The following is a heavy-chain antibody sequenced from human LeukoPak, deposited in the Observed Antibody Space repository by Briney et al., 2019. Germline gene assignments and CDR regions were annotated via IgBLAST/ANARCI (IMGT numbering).Heavy chain of an antibody. D-gene: IGHD6-19*01. CDR1: GFTFDDYG. CDR3: ASRHTSGWEYFDY. J-gene: IGHJ4*02. CDR2: INWKGGST. V-gene: IGHV3-20*04. Sequence: PGGSLRLSCAASGFTFDDYGMSWVRQPPGKGLEWVSGINWKGGSTGYADSVKGRFTISRDNAKNSLFLQMNSLRVEDTALYYCASRHTSGWEYFDYWGQGTLVSVSS.